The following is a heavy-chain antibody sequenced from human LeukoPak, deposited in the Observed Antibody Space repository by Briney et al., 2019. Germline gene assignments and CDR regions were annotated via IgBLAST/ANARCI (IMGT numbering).Heavy chain of an antibody. CDR2: IFWVDDK. V-gene: IGHV2-5*02. CDR3: GHRQTGRTSFDY. D-gene: IGHD1-1*01. J-gene: IGHJ4*02. Sequence: SGPTMVTPTQTLTLTCTFSGFSLRTSGVAVGWIRQPPGKALEWVALIFWVDDKKYSPSLKSRVTITKDTSNNQVVLTMTKMDPVDTATYHCGHRQTGRTSFDYWGQGALVIVSS. CDR1: GFSLRTSGVA.